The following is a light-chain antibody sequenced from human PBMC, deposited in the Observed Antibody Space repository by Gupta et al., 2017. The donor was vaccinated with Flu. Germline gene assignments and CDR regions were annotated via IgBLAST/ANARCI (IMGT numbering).Light chain of an antibody. V-gene: IGLV1-44*01. Sequence: TTNIGSNTVMGYKPLPGTAPNLLIYRNIRRPSAVPDGFSGSKSGTSASLAISGLHSEDEADYYCVAWDDSQIGPVVGGGTKLTVL. CDR2: RNI. CDR1: TTNIGSNT. J-gene: IGLJ2*01. CDR3: VAWDDSQIGPV.